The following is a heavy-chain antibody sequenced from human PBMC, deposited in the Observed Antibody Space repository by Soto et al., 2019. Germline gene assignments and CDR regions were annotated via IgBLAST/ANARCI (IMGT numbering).Heavy chain of an antibody. Sequence: PGGSLRLSCVASGFTFRNHAMTWVRQAPGKGLEWVSGISGSGTMKCYADSVRGHFTISRENAKNTLHLQMDNLRVEDTAVYYCAKEAEENEQVPIPGDNWGQGTLVTVS. D-gene: IGHD2-2*02. J-gene: IGHJ4*02. CDR1: GFTFRNHA. CDR3: AKEAEENEQVPIPGDN. CDR2: ISGSGTMK. V-gene: IGHV3-23*01.